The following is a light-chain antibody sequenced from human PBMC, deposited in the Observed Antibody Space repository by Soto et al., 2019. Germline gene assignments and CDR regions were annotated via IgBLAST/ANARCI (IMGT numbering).Light chain of an antibody. V-gene: IGKV3-11*01. J-gene: IGKJ4*01. CDR3: QHRNDWPLT. CDR2: NAS. Sequence: EIVLTQSPTTLSSSPGERATLSCRASHNVNNWLAWYQQKPGQAPRLLIYNASRRATGIPARFSGSGSGTDFTLTISSLEPEDSAVYYCQHRNDWPLTFGGGTKVDIK. CDR1: HNVNNW.